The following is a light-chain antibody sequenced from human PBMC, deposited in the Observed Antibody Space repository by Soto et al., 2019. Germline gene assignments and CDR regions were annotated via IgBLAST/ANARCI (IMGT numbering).Light chain of an antibody. CDR2: GNR. CDR3: QAYDYSLTAFV. Sequence: QAVLTQPPSVSGAPGQRVTISCTGNNSNLGAGYDVHWYQQLPGAAPKLVIFGNRNRPSGVPERFSGSKSGTSASLAITGLQAEDEADYYRQAYDYSLTAFVFGGGTKLTVL. J-gene: IGLJ3*02. V-gene: IGLV1-40*01. CDR1: NSNLGAGYD.